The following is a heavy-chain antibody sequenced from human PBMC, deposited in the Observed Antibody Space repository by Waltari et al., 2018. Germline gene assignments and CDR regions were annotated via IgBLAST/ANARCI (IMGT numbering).Heavy chain of an antibody. Sequence: QVQLVQSGSELKKPGASVKVSCKASGYTFTSYAMNWVRQAPGQGLEWMGWSNTNTGNPTYAQGFTGRFVFSLDTSVSTAYLQISSLKAEDTAVYYCATTPVLPIVLVVYAGYGMDVWGQGTTVIVSS. D-gene: IGHD2-8*02. V-gene: IGHV7-4-1*02. J-gene: IGHJ6*02. CDR1: GYTFTSYA. CDR3: ATTPVLPIVLVVYAGYGMDV. CDR2: SNTNTGNP.